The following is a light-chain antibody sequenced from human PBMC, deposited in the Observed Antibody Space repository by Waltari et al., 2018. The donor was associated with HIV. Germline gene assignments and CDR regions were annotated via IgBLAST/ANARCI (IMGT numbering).Light chain of an antibody. CDR2: FNSEGSH. CDR1: SGHSNYA. CDR3: QTWGTGSLV. J-gene: IGLJ3*02. V-gene: IGLV4-69*01. Sequence: QLVLTQSPSASASLGASVKLTCTLSSGHSNYAIAWHPQQPERGPRYLMKFNSEGSHSKGDGIPDRFSGSSSGADRYLTISSLQSEDEADYYCQTWGTGSLVFGGGTKLTVL.